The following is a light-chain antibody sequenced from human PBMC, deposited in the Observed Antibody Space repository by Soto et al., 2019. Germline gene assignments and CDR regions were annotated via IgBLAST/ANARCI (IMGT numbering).Light chain of an antibody. CDR3: QERSDWYS. V-gene: IGKV3-11*01. CDR1: QSVRGF. Sequence: EIVLTHSPATLSLSPGERATLSCRASQSVRGFLAWYQQKPGQPPRLLIYDVSKRATGIPARFSGGGSGTDFTLTISSLEPEDFAVYYCQERSDWYSFGQGTKLEI. CDR2: DVS. J-gene: IGKJ2*01.